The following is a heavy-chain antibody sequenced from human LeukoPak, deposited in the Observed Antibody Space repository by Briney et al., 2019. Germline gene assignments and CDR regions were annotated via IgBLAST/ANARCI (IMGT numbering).Heavy chain of an antibody. CDR2: ISGSGGST. CDR3: AKDDRGTTTPYYFDY. D-gene: IGHD1-26*01. V-gene: IGHV3-23*01. CDR1: GFTFRSYA. Sequence: PGGSLRLSCAASGFTFRSYAMSWVRQAPGKGLEWVSAISGSGGSTYYADSVKGRFTISRDNSKNTLYLQMNSLRAEDTAVYYCAKDDRGTTTPYYFDYWGQGTLVTVTS. J-gene: IGHJ4*02.